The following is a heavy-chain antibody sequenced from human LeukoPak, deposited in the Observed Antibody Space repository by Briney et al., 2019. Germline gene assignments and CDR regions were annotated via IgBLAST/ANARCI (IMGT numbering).Heavy chain of an antibody. V-gene: IGHV3-21*01. D-gene: IGHD6-6*01. CDR1: GFTVSSNY. J-gene: IGHJ3*02. CDR2: ISSGSTYM. Sequence: PGGSLRLSCAASGFTVSSNYMNWVRQAPGKGLEWVSSISSGSTYMYYADSVKGRFTISRDNAQNSMYLQMNSLRAVDTAVYYCGRVGGRSKAAKGDAFDIWGQGTMVVVSS. CDR3: GRVGGRSKAAKGDAFDI.